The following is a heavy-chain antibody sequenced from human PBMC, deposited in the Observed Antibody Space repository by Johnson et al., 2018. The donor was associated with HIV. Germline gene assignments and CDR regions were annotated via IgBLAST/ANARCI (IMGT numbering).Heavy chain of an antibody. J-gene: IGHJ3*02. Sequence: VQLVESGGGVVQPGRSLRLSCAASGFTFDDYGMHWVRQALGKGLEWVSLICWDGGSTYYADSVKGRFTISRDNSKNSLYLQMNSLRAEDTALYYCAKDSMWVRSEGVDAFDIWGQGTMVTVSS. V-gene: IGHV3-43D*03. D-gene: IGHD4-17*01. CDR1: GFTFDDYG. CDR2: ICWDGGST. CDR3: AKDSMWVRSEGVDAFDI.